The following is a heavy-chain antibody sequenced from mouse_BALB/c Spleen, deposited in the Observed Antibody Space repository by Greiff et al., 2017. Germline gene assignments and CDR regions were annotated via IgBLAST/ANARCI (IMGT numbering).Heavy chain of an antibody. Sequence: VKLQESGPQLVRPGASVKISCKASGYSFTSYWMHWVKQRPGQGLEWIGMIDPSDSETRLNQKFKDKATLTVDKSSSTAYMQLSSPTSEDSAVYYCARWTMITDGTGVDYWGQGTTLTVSS. CDR1: GYSFTSYW. J-gene: IGHJ2*01. V-gene: IGHV1S126*01. CDR2: IDPSDSET. CDR3: ARWTMITDGTGVDY. D-gene: IGHD2-4*01.